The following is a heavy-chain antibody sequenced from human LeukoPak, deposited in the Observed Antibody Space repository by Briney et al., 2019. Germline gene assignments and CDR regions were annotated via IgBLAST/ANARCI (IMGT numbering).Heavy chain of an antibody. CDR1: GLTFSDYY. J-gene: IGHJ5*02. V-gene: IGHV3-11*01. CDR2: INIGGTNT. Sequence: GGSLRLHCAASGLTFSDYYMSWIRRAPGKGLEWLSYINIGGTNTHYADSVKGRFTISRDNAKKSLYLEMTNLRAEDTAVYYCATDGAGFDTWGQGVLVTVSS. CDR3: ATDGAGFDT.